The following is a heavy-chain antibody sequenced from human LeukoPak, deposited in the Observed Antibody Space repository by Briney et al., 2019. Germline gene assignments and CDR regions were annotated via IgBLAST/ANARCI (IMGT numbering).Heavy chain of an antibody. J-gene: IGHJ4*02. Sequence: GGSLRLSCAASGFTFNSYAMSWVRQAPGKGLEWVSVISGSGGSTYYADSVKGRFTISRDNSKKMLYLQMNSLRAEDTAVYYCAKLPQTGYSSGWFGYWGQGTLVTVSS. CDR2: ISGSGGST. CDR3: AKLPQTGYSSGWFGY. CDR1: GFTFNSYA. D-gene: IGHD6-19*01. V-gene: IGHV3-23*01.